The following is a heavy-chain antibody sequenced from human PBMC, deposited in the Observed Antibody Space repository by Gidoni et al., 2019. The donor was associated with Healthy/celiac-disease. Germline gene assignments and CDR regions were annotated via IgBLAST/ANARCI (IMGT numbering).Heavy chain of an antibody. CDR2: ISWNSGSI. CDR1: GFTFADYA. Sequence: EVQLVESGGGLVQPGRSLRLSCAASGFTFADYAMHWVRQAPGKGLEWVSGISWNSGSIGYADSVKGRFTISRDNAKNSLYLQMNSLRAEDTALYYCAKDFRDYGEYYFDYWGQGTLVTVSS. D-gene: IGHD4-17*01. CDR3: AKDFRDYGEYYFDY. V-gene: IGHV3-9*01. J-gene: IGHJ4*02.